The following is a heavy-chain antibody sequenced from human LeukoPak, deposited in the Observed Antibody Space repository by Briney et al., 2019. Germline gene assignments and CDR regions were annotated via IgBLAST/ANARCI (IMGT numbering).Heavy chain of an antibody. J-gene: IGHJ4*02. D-gene: IGHD4-17*01. CDR3: ARASYGDYFL. CDR1: GFTFSSYA. Sequence: GGSLRPSCAASGFTFSSYAMSWVRQAPGKGLEWVSAISGSGGSTYYADSVKGRFTISRDNAKNTLYLQMNSLRAEDTAVYYCARASYGDYFLWGQGTLVTVSS. CDR2: ISGSGGST. V-gene: IGHV3-23*01.